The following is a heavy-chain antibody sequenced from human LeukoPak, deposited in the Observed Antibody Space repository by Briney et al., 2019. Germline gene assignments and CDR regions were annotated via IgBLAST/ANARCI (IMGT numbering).Heavy chain of an antibody. CDR3: ARDRGHYFDY. J-gene: IGHJ4*02. V-gene: IGHV3-7*04. CDR1: GFTVSSNH. CDR2: TKQDGSEN. D-gene: IGHD2-15*01. Sequence: GGSLRLSCAASGFTVSSNHMSWVRQAPGKGLEWVANTKQDGSENYYVDSVKGRFTISRDNGKNSLYLQMNSLRAEDTAVYYCARDRGHYFDYWGQGTLVTVSS.